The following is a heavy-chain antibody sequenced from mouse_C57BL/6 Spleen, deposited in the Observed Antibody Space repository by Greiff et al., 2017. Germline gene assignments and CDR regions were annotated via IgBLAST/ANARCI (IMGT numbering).Heavy chain of an antibody. Sequence: QVQLQQSGAELVKPGASVKISCKASGYAFSSYWMNWVKQRPGKGLEWIGQIYPGDGDTNYNGKFKGKATLTADKSSSTAYMQLSSLTSEDSAVYFCASYYYGSSYEGYFDVWGTGTTVTVSS. D-gene: IGHD1-1*01. CDR1: GYAFSSYW. V-gene: IGHV1-80*01. CDR3: ASYYYGSSYEGYFDV. CDR2: IYPGDGDT. J-gene: IGHJ1*03.